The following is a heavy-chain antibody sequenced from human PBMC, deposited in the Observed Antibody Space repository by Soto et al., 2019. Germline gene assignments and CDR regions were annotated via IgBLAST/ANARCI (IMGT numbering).Heavy chain of an antibody. CDR1: GFTFSSYG. V-gene: IGHV3-30*18. D-gene: IGHD5-18*01. CDR2: ISYDGTNK. J-gene: IGHJ4*02. CDR3: AKWRFYSYGYLDY. Sequence: ESGGGVVQPGRSLRLSCAASGFTFSSYGMHWVRQAPGKGLEWVAVISYDGTNKYYADSVKGRFTISRDNSKNTLYLQMNSLRAEDTAVYYCAKWRFYSYGYLDYWGQGTLVTVSS.